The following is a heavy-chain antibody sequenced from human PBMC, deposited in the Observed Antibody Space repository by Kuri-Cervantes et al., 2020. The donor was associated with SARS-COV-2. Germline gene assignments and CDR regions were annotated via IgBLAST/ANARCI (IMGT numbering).Heavy chain of an antibody. V-gene: IGHV3-23*01. D-gene: IGHD1-26*01. J-gene: IGHJ4*02. CDR3: AKDLAHSGSYYNHWGFDY. CDR1: RFMFSCDR. Sequence: GGSLRLSCAASRFMFSCDRMNWVRQAPGKGLEWVSAISGSGGSTYYADSVKGRFTISRDNSKNTLYLQMNSLRAEDTAVYYCAKDLAHSGSYYNHWGFDYWGQGTLVTVSS. CDR2: ISGSGGST.